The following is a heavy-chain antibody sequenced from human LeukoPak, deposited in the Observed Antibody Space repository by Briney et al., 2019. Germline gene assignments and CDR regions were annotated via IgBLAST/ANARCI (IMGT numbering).Heavy chain of an antibody. CDR1: GFTFSSYS. Sequence: PGGSLRLSCAASGFTFSSYSMNWVRQAPGKGLEWVSSISSSSSYIYYADSVKGRFTISRDNAKNSLYLQMNSLRAEDTAVYYCAREALVVGPAAKSTFQHWGQGTLVTVTS. CDR3: AREALVVGPAAKSTFQH. CDR2: ISSSSSYI. D-gene: IGHD2-2*01. V-gene: IGHV3-21*01. J-gene: IGHJ1*01.